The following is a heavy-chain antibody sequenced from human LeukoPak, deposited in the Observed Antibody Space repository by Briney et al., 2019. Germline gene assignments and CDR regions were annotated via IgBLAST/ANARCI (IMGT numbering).Heavy chain of an antibody. D-gene: IGHD6-13*01. CDR1: GFTFNNYG. Sequence: PGGSLRLSCAASGFTFNNYGMHWVRQAPGKGLDWVAVIWYDGSYKYYADSVKGRFTISRDNSKNTLYLQMNSLRAEDTAIDYCANVVQYTASTGTGLDYWGQGTLVTVSS. CDR2: IWYDGSYK. J-gene: IGHJ4*02. CDR3: ANVVQYTASTGTGLDY. V-gene: IGHV3-33*06.